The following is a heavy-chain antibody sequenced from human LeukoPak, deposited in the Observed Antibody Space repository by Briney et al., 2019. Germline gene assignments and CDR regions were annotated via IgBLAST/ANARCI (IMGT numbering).Heavy chain of an antibody. CDR1: GFTFSSYW. Sequence: GGSLRLSCAASGFTFSSYWMSWVRQAPGKGLKWVANIKQDGSEKYYVDSVKGRFTISRDNAKNSLYLQMNSLRAEDTAVYYCARVSTYCSSTSCYHYFDYWGQGTLVTVSS. V-gene: IGHV3-7*01. CDR2: IKQDGSEK. J-gene: IGHJ4*02. CDR3: ARVSTYCSSTSCYHYFDY. D-gene: IGHD2-2*01.